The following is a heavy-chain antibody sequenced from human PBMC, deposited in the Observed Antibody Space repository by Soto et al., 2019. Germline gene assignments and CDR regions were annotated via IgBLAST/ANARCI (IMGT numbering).Heavy chain of an antibody. V-gene: IGHV1-2*02. CDR3: AKVISTIGSKQWLAQTKHQALDY. J-gene: IGHJ4*02. CDR1: GYNFNGYY. Sequence: QVNLVQSGAEVKKPGASVKVSCKASGYNFNGYYIHWVRQAPGQGLEWMGWMNPSTGGANYAQKFQGKVIMTTDTSISTAYLELRSLTSDDTAVYYCAKVISTIGSKQWLAQTKHQALDYWGQGTLVTVSS. CDR2: MNPSTGGA. D-gene: IGHD6-19*01.